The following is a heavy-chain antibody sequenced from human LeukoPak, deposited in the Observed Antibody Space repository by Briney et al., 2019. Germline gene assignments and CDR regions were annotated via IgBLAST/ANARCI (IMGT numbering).Heavy chain of an antibody. D-gene: IGHD3-10*01. V-gene: IGHV4-59*01. CDR3: AGTPYCSGSYYGLR. J-gene: IGHJ4*02. Sequence: SETLSLACTGSGGSISSYYWSWIRQPPGKGLERIWYIYYSGSTNYNPSLKSRVTISVDTSKNQFSLKLSSVTAADTAVYYCAGTPYCSGSYYGLRWGQGTLVTVSS. CDR1: GGSISSYY. CDR2: IYYSGST.